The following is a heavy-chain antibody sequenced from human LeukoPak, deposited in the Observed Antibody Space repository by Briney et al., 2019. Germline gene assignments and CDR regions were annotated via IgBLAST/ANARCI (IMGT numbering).Heavy chain of an antibody. Sequence: GGSLRLSCAASGFTFSSYAMSWVRQAPGKGLEWVSAISGSGGSTYYADSVKGRFTIPRDNSKNTLYLQMNSLRAEDTAVYYCAKVRRELLLFDYWGQGTLVTVSS. J-gene: IGHJ4*02. V-gene: IGHV3-23*01. CDR1: GFTFSSYA. D-gene: IGHD1-26*01. CDR3: AKVRRELLLFDY. CDR2: ISGSGGST.